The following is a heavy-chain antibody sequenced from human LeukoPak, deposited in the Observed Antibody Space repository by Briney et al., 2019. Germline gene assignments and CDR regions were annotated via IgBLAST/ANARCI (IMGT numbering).Heavy chain of an antibody. V-gene: IGHV3-11*04. CDR1: GFTFSDYY. D-gene: IGHD6-13*01. J-gene: IGHJ4*02. Sequence: PGGSLRLPCAASGFTFSDYYMSWIRQAPGKGLEWVSYISSSGSTIYYADSVKGRFTISRDNAKNSLYLQMNSLRAEDTAVYYCARAYSSSWYVEYYFDYWGQGTLVTVSS. CDR2: ISSSGSTI. CDR3: ARAYSSSWYVEYYFDY.